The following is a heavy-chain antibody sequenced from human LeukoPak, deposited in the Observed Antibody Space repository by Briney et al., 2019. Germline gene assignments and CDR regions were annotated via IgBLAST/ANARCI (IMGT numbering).Heavy chain of an antibody. CDR3: AKWGDYDVLTGYYDSDY. J-gene: IGHJ4*02. Sequence: PGASLRLSCAASGFTFSNYAMCWVRQAPGKGPEWVSAIVGSGASTYYADSVKGRFTISRDNSKNTLYLQMNSLRAEDTALYYCAKWGDYDVLTGYYDSDYWGQGTLVTVSS. D-gene: IGHD3-9*01. CDR2: IVGSGAST. V-gene: IGHV3-23*01. CDR1: GFTFSNYA.